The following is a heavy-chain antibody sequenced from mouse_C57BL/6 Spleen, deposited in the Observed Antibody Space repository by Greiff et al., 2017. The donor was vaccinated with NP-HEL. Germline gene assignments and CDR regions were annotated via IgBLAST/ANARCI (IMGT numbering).Heavy chain of an antibody. CDR3: ARWDGYYGGFDY. CDR1: GYTFTSYW. Sequence: QVQLQQPGAELVRPGSSVKLSCKASGYTFTSYWMDWVKQRPGQGLEWIGNIYPSDSETHYNQKFKDKATLTVDKSSSTAYMQLSSLTSEDSAVYYCARWDGYYGGFDYWGQGTTLTVSS. V-gene: IGHV1-61*01. J-gene: IGHJ2*01. CDR2: IYPSDSET. D-gene: IGHD2-3*01.